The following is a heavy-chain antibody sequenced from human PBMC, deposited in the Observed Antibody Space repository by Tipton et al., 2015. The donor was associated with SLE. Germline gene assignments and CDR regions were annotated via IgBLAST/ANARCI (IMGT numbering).Heavy chain of an antibody. V-gene: IGHV4-39*01. CDR1: GGSISSSSYY. CDR2: IYYSGST. D-gene: IGHD1-26*01. Sequence: TLSLTCTISGGSISSSSYYWGWIRQPPGKGLEGIGNIYYSGSTYYNPSLKSRVTISVDTSKNQFSLKLSSVTAADTAVYYCARGQVIVVWPIDYWGQGTLVTVSS. CDR3: ARGQVIVVWPIDY. J-gene: IGHJ4*02.